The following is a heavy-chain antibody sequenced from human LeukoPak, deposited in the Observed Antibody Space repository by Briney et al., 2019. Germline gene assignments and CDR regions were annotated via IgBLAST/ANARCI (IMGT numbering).Heavy chain of an antibody. J-gene: IGHJ4*02. CDR2: IYADGYT. V-gene: IGHV3-53*01. D-gene: IGHD1/OR15-1a*01. CDR1: GISVSNDY. Sequence: GGSLRLSCAASGISVSNDYMSWVRQAPGKGLEWVSAIYADGYTRDAASVKGRFSISRDNAKKTLYLQMNSLRVEDTAVYYCARDRDVSGTNFDFWGQGTLVTVSS. CDR3: ARDRDVSGTNFDF.